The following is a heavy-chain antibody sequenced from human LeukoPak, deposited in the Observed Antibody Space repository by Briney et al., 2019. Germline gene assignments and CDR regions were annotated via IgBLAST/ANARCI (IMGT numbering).Heavy chain of an antibody. Sequence: SEALSLTCTVSGGSISSYYWSWIRQPPGKGLEWIGYIYYSGSTNYNPSLKSRVTISVDTSKNQFSLKLSSVTAADTAVYYCARDRYSRLDPWGQGTLVTVSS. V-gene: IGHV4-59*01. CDR3: ARDRYSRLDP. D-gene: IGHD3-9*01. CDR2: IYYSGST. CDR1: GGSISSYY. J-gene: IGHJ5*02.